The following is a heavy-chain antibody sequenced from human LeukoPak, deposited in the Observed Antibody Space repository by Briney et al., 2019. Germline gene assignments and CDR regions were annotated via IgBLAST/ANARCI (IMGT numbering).Heavy chain of an antibody. CDR1: GYTFTGYY. D-gene: IGHD3-22*01. Sequence: GASVKVSCKASGYTFTGYYMHWVRQAPGQGLEWMGWINPNSGGTNYAQKFQGRVTMTRDTSISTAYMELSRLRSDDTAVYYCARGDDSYYLDHFDYWGQGTLVTVSS. CDR2: INPNSGGT. J-gene: IGHJ4*02. V-gene: IGHV1-2*02. CDR3: ARGDDSYYLDHFDY.